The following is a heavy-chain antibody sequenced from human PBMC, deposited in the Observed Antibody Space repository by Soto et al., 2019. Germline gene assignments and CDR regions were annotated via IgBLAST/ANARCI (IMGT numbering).Heavy chain of an antibody. J-gene: IGHJ4*02. CDR1: GGSISNSDYF. D-gene: IGHD1-1*01. CDR2: ISHTGSP. Sequence: SETLSLTCTVSGGSISNSDYFWAWMRQPPGKGLEWVGTISHTGSPRYNPSLKSRVTISVDMSKNQFPLRLPSVTAADTAVFYCASQLESTTYFDYWGRGTLVTSPQ. CDR3: ASQLESTTYFDY. V-gene: IGHV4-39*01.